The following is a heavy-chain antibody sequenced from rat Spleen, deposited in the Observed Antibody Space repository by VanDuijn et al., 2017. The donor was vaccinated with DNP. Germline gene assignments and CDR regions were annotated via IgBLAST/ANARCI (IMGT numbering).Heavy chain of an antibody. Sequence: EVKLVESGGGLVQPGRSLKLSCAVSGFNFNDHWMGWVRQAPGKGLEWIGEINKDSSTIKYNPSLKDKFTISRDSAQNTLYLQMSKQGSEDTAIYYCARAGRYGGYSEGWGQGTLVTVSS. CDR1: GFNFNDHW. D-gene: IGHD1-11*01. V-gene: IGHV4-2*01. J-gene: IGHJ3*01. CDR2: INKDSSTI. CDR3: ARAGRYGGYSEG.